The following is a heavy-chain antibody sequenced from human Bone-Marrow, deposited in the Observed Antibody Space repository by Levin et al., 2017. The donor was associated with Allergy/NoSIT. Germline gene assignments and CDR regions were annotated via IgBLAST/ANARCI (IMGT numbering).Heavy chain of an antibody. CDR1: GFTFSSYG. D-gene: IGHD3-10*01. CDR3: AKDLTITMVRGDYYFDY. V-gene: IGHV3-30*18. J-gene: IGHJ4*02. Sequence: GGSLRLSCAASGFTFSSYGMHWVRQAPGKGLEWVAVISYDGSNKYYADSVKGRFTISRDNSKNTLYLQMNSLRAEDTAVYYCAKDLTITMVRGDYYFDYWGQGTLVTVSS. CDR2: ISYDGSNK.